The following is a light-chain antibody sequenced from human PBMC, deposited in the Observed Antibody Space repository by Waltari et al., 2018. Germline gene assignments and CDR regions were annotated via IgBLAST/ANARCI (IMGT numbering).Light chain of an antibody. CDR1: QGISSY. CDR2: EAS. V-gene: IGKV1-9*01. CDR3: QHLNNYPALT. Sequence: DIQLTQSPSFLSASVGDRVTIPCRASQGISSYLAWYQQKPGKAPNLLISEASTLQSGVPSRFSGTGSETEFTLTISSLQPEDFATYFCQHLNNYPALTFGGGTKVEIK. J-gene: IGKJ4*01.